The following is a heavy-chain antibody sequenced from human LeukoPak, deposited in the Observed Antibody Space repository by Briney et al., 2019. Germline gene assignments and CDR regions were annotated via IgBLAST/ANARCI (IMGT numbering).Heavy chain of an antibody. CDR2: IYTSGST. Sequence: PSQTLSLTCTVRWRYILSGSFHGSWIRQPAGKGLQWIGRIYTSGSTNYSPSLKSRVTISVDTSKNQFSLRLSSLTAADTAGYYCGRRAVPAAYSFDPWGQGTLVTVSS. D-gene: IGHD2-2*01. J-gene: IGHJ5*02. CDR3: GRRAVPAAYSFDP. V-gene: IGHV4-61*02. CDR1: WRYILSGSFH.